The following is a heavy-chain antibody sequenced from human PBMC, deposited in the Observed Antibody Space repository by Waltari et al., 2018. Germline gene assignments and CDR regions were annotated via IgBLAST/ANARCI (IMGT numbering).Heavy chain of an antibody. CDR2: INQDGSET. D-gene: IGHD6-19*01. J-gene: IGHJ4*02. CDR1: GFSFSTSW. V-gene: IGHV3-7*01. CDR3: ARDFKQWLVIDY. Sequence: EVQLADSGGGLVQPGGSLRLSCAASGFSFSTSWMTWVRQGPGKGLEWVANINQDGSETHYVDSVKGRFTISRDNTRNSLYLQMNSLRAEDTAVYYCARDFKQWLVIDYWGQGTLVTVSS.